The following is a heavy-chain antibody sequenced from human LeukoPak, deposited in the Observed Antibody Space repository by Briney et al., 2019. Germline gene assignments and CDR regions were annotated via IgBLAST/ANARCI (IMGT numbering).Heavy chain of an antibody. J-gene: IGHJ4*02. D-gene: IGHD3-10*01. CDR1: GFTFNSYA. CDR3: ARSNSYGPGTHYLHH. CDR2: INRDGSS. V-gene: IGHV4-34*01. Sequence: PGGSLRLSCAASGFTFNSYAMNWVRQPPGKGLEWIGEINRDGSSYNNPSLKSRVTISIDTSKNQFSLRLSSVTAADTGVYYCARSNSYGPGTHYLHHWGQGTLVTVSS.